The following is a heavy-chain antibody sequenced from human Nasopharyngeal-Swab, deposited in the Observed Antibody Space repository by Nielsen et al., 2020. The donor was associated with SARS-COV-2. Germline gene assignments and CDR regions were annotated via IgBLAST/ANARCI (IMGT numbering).Heavy chain of an antibody. CDR3: AGDTIGYCSSTSCYQYYYYYMDV. CDR2: INHSGST. V-gene: IGHV4-34*01. Sequence: PGKGLEWIGEINHSGSTNYNPSLKSRVTISVDTSKNQFSLKLSSVTAADTAVYYCAGDTIGYCSSTSCYQYYYYYMDVWGKGTTVTVSS. J-gene: IGHJ6*03. D-gene: IGHD2-2*01.